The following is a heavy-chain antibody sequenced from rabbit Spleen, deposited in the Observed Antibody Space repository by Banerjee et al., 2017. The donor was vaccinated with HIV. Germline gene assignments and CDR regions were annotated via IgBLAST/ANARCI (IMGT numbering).Heavy chain of an antibody. Sequence: QEQLEESGGDLVKPGGSLKLSCKASGFSFSYTYVMSWVRQAPGKGLEWVGCLNTGSRSKTWYASWARGRFTIPKTSSTTVTLQMTSLTAADTATYFCARDGGDGDWDLWGPGTLVTVS. CDR3: ARDGGDGDWDL. J-gene: IGHJ4*01. CDR2: LNTGSRSKT. CDR1: GFSFSYTYV. D-gene: IGHD2-1*01. V-gene: IGHV1S45*01.